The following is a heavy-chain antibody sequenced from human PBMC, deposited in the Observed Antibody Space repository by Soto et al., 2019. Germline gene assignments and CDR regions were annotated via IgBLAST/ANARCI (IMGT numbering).Heavy chain of an antibody. V-gene: IGHV4-4*07. Sequence: SETLSLTCTVSGGSITDYSWSWIRQSAGKGLEWLGRISINGNSHYHPSLRSWVTMSIETSKNQFSLNLRSVTAADTAVYYCARESGDNWTYEVDWGQGTLVTVSS. CDR2: ISINGNS. CDR3: ARESGDNWTYEVD. J-gene: IGHJ4*02. CDR1: GGSITDYS. D-gene: IGHD1-7*01.